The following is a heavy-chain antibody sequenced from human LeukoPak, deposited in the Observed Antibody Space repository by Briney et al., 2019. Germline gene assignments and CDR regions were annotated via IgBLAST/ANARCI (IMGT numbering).Heavy chain of an antibody. V-gene: IGHV4-4*02. CDR2: IYDSGNP. Sequence: GSLRLSCAASGFTFSSYSMNWVRQPPGKGLEWIGQIYDSGNPEYNPSLKSRVTISVDKSKNQFSLNLSSVTAADTAVYYCARHGGYYQDVWGQGTTVTVSS. J-gene: IGHJ6*02. CDR3: ARHGGYYQDV. CDR1: GFTFSSYSM. D-gene: IGHD5-18*01.